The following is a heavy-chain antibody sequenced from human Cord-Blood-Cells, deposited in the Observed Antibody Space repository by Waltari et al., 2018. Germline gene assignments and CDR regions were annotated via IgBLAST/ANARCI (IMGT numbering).Heavy chain of an antibody. J-gene: IGHJ2*01. CDR1: GFSLSTSGVG. CDR3: AHRLGLNWDNWYFDL. CDR2: IYWNDDK. D-gene: IGHD2-8*02. Sequence: QITLKESGPTLVKPTQTLTLTCTFSGFSLSTSGVGVGWIRQPPGKALEWLALIYWNDDKRYSPSLKSRLTITKDTSKNQVVLTMTNRDPVDTATYYCAHRLGLNWDNWYFDLWGRGTLVTVSS. V-gene: IGHV2-5*01.